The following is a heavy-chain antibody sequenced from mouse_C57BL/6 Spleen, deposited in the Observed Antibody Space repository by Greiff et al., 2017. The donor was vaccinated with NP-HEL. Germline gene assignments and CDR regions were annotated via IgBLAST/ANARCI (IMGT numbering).Heavy chain of an antibody. J-gene: IGHJ4*01. Sequence: VQLQQPGAELVKPGASVKLSCKASGYTFTSYWMQWVKQRPGQGLEWIGEIDPSDSYTNYNQKFKGKATLPVDTSSSTAYMQLSSLTSEDSAVYYCARRDGNYVEGAMDYWGQGTSVTVSS. CDR1: GYTFTSYW. CDR3: ARRDGNYVEGAMDY. D-gene: IGHD2-1*01. V-gene: IGHV1-50*01. CDR2: IDPSDSYT.